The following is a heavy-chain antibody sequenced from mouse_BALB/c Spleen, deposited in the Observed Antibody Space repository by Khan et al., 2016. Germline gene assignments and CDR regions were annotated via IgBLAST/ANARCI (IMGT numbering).Heavy chain of an antibody. Sequence: EVKLEESGGGLVQPGGSMKLSCAASGFTFSDAWMDWVRQSPEKGLEWVAEIRNKGNNHATYYAESVKGRFTISRDDSASSVYLQMNNLRAEDTGTYYCSRRPFDYWGQGTTLTVSS. CDR1: GFTFSDAW. CDR3: SRRPFDY. J-gene: IGHJ2*01. V-gene: IGHV6-6*01. CDR2: IRNKGNNHAT.